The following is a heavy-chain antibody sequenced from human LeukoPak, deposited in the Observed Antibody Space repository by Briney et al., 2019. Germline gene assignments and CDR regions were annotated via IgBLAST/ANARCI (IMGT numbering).Heavy chain of an antibody. CDR3: ARHTRLLPYYYYYMDV. CDR1: GGSFSGYY. Sequence: PSETLSLTCAAYGGSFSGYYWSWIRQPPGKGLEWIGEINHSGSTNYNPSLKSRVTISVDTSKNQFSLKLSSVTAADTAVYYCARHTRLLPYYYYYMDVRGKGTTVTISS. CDR2: INHSGST. V-gene: IGHV4-34*01. D-gene: IGHD1-26*01. J-gene: IGHJ6*03.